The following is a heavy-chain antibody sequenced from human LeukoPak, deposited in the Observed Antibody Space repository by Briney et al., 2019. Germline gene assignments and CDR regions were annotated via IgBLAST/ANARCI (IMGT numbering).Heavy chain of an antibody. CDR2: ISGSSSHT. Sequence: PGGSLRLSCVASGFAFSRYAMSWVRQAPGKGLEWVSGISGSSSHTADAESVKGRFTISRDNFRNTLYLQMHSLRADDTAVYYCTKESDYSNAAPEWGFDSWGQGTLVTVS. J-gene: IGHJ4*02. D-gene: IGHD3-3*01. CDR1: GFAFSRYA. CDR3: TKESDYSNAAPEWGFDS. V-gene: IGHV3-23*01.